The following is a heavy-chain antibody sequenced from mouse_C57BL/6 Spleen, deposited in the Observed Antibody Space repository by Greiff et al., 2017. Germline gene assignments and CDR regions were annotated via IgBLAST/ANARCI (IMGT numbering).Heavy chain of an antibody. J-gene: IGHJ2*01. V-gene: IGHV1-52*01. D-gene: IGHD2-4*01. CDR1: GYTFTSYW. CDR2: IDPSDSET. CDR3: ARGGDYDEDY. Sequence: QVQLQQPGAELVRPGSSVKLSCKASGYTFTSYWMHWVKQRPIQGLEWIGNIDPSDSETHYNQKFKDKATLTVDKSSSTAYMQLSSLTSEDSAVYNCARGGDYDEDYWGQGTTLTVSS.